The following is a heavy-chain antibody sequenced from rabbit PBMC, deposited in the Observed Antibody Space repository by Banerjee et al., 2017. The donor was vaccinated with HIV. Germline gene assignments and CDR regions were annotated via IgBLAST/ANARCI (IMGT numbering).Heavy chain of an antibody. CDR1: GFSFSSRYW. Sequence: QEQLEESGGDLVKPEGSLTLTCTASGFSFSSRYWICWVRQAPGKGLEWIACIDAGDSGRAYYATWAKGRFTISKTSSTTVTLQMTSLTAADTATYFCVSYDDYGDRNLWGQGTLVTVS. D-gene: IGHD2-1*01. V-gene: IGHV1S45*01. J-gene: IGHJ4*01. CDR3: VSYDDYGDRNL. CDR2: IDAGDSGRA.